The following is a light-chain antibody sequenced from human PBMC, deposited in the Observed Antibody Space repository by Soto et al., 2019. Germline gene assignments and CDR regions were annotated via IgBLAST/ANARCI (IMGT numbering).Light chain of an antibody. J-gene: IGKJ1*01. CDR2: GAS. V-gene: IGKV3-15*01. CDR1: QSVSSN. CDR3: QQYNNWPPWT. Sequence: ETVMTQSPATLSVSPGARATLSCRASQSVSSNLAWYQQKPGQAPRLLIYGASTRATGIPARFSGSVSATEYTLTISSLQSEDFAVYYCQQYNNWPPWTFGQGTKVDIK.